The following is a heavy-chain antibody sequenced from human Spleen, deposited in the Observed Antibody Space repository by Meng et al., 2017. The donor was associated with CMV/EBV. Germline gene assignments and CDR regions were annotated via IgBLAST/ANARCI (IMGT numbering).Heavy chain of an antibody. CDR1: GFTFDDYT. CDR3: ARGQLRISHNWFDP. V-gene: IGHV3-43*01. CDR2: ISWDGGST. D-gene: IGHD2-2*01. J-gene: IGHJ5*02. Sequence: GESLKISCAASGFTFDDYTMHWVRQAPGKGLEWVSLISWDGGSTYYADSVKGRFTISRDNSKNSLYLQMNSLRTEDTALYYCARGQLRISHNWFDPWGQGTLVTVSS.